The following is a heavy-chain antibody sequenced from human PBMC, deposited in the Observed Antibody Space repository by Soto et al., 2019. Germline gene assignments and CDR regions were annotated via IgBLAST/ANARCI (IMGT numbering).Heavy chain of an antibody. CDR3: ARETVTTWKVYYGMDV. CDR2: IYYSGST. D-gene: IGHD4-17*01. V-gene: IGHV4-31*03. CDR1: GGSISSGGYY. Sequence: SETLSLTCTVSGGSISSGGYYWSWIRQHPGKGLEWIGYIYYSGSTYYNPSLKSRVTISVDTSKNQFSLKLSSVTAADTAVYYCARETVTTWKVYYGMDVWGQGTTVTVSS. J-gene: IGHJ6*02.